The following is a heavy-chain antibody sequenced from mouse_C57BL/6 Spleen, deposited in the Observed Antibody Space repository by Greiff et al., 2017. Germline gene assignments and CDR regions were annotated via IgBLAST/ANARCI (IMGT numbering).Heavy chain of an antibody. Sequence: QVQLKQSGPELVKPGASVKISCKASGYAFSSSWMNWVKQRPGKGLEWIGRIYPGDGDTNYNGKFKGKATLTADKSSSTAYMQLSSLTSEDSAVYFCAKEGTMITTRYFDYWGQGTTLTVSS. CDR1: GYAFSSSW. CDR3: AKEGTMITTRYFDY. D-gene: IGHD2-4*01. CDR2: IYPGDGDT. V-gene: IGHV1-82*01. J-gene: IGHJ2*01.